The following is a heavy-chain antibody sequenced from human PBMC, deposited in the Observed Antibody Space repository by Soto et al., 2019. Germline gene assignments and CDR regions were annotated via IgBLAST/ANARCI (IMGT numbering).Heavy chain of an antibody. CDR2: ISWDGGST. V-gene: IGHV3-43*01. J-gene: IGHJ6*03. CDR1: GFTFDDYT. CDR3: AKDKVGIVVVPADYYYYYYMDV. Sequence: GGSLRLSCAASGFTFDDYTMHWVRQAPGKGLEWVSLISWDGGSTYYADSVKGRFTISRDNSKNSLYLQMNSLRTEDTALYYCAKDKVGIVVVPADYYYYYYMDVWGKGTTVTVSS. D-gene: IGHD2-2*03.